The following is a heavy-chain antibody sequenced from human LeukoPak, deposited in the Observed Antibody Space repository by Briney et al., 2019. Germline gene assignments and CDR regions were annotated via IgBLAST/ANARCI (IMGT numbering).Heavy chain of an antibody. CDR3: ARGSPFYGDYEHYYGMDV. CDR2: IIPIFGTA. D-gene: IGHD4-17*01. V-gene: IGHV1-69*13. CDR1: GGTFSSYA. J-gene: IGHJ6*02. Sequence: SVKVSCKASGGTFSSYAISWVRQAPGQGLEWMGGIIPIFGTANYAQKFQGRVTITADESTSTAYMELSSLGSEDTAVYYCARGSPFYGDYEHYYGMDVWGQGTTVTVSS.